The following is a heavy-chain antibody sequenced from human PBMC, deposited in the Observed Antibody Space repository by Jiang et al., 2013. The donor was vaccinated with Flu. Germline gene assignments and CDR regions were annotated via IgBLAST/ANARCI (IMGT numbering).Heavy chain of an antibody. Sequence: QLVESGGGLVQPGRSLRLSCAASGFPFGAFAMHWVRQAPGKGLEWVAVISIDGSRQHYAASVEGRFTISRDSPRNTLYLQMNSLTTADSAVYSCAKEGAGSTWSSFDLWGQGTLVTVSS. CDR2: ISIDGSRQ. J-gene: IGHJ4*02. V-gene: IGHV3-30*04. CDR1: GFPFGAFA. D-gene: IGHD6-13*01. CDR3: AKEGAGSTWSSFDL.